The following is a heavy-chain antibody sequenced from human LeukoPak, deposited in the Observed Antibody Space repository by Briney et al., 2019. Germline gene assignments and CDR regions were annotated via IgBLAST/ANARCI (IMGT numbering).Heavy chain of an antibody. V-gene: IGHV4-34*01. CDR3: AGSHYYGSGSYYFSYYGMDV. CDR1: GGSFSGYY. J-gene: IGHJ6*02. Sequence: SETLSLTCAVYGGSFSGYYWSWIRQPPGKGLEWIGEINHSGSTNYNPSLKSRVTISVDTSKNQFSLKLSSVTAADTAVYYCAGSHYYGSGSYYFSYYGMDVWGQGTTVTVS. CDR2: INHSGST. D-gene: IGHD3-10*01.